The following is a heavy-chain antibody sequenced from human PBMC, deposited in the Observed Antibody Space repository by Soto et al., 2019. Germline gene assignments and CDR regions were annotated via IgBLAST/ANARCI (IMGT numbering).Heavy chain of an antibody. CDR2: MSGSGGHK. CDR1: GFSFNFYV. Sequence: EVQLLESGGGLVQPGGSLRLSCAASGFSFNFYVMTWVRQAPGKGLEWVSGMSGSGGHKYYADSVKGRFTVSRDNSNSTLFLQMNSLRAEDTAVYYCARAVTQHFDSWGQGTLVTVSS. CDR3: ARAVTQHFDS. J-gene: IGHJ4*02. D-gene: IGHD5-18*01. V-gene: IGHV3-23*01.